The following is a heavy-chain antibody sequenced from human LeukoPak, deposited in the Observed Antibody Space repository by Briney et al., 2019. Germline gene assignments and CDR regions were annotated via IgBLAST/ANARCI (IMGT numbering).Heavy chain of an antibody. CDR3: AGDRSWAFDI. Sequence: GGSLRLSCAASGFTFSSYGMTWVRQAPGKGLEWVSTISGTGGSTYYADSVKGRFTISKDNSKNTLYLQMNSLRAEDMAVYYCAGDRSWAFDIWGQGTMVTVSS. CDR1: GFTFSSYG. V-gene: IGHV3-23*01. J-gene: IGHJ3*02. CDR2: ISGTGGST. D-gene: IGHD3-10*01.